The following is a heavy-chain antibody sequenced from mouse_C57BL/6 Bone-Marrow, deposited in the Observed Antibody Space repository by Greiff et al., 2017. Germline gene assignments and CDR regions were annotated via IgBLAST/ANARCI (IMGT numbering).Heavy chain of an antibody. CDR3: KGYAMDY. Sequence: EVQLQQSGAELVRPGASVKLSCTASGFNIKDDYMHWVKQRPGQGLEWIGWIDPENGDTEYASKFQGKATITADTSSNTAYLQLSSLTSEDTAVYYCKGYAMDYWGQGTSVTVSS. J-gene: IGHJ4*01. CDR1: GFNIKDDY. CDR2: IDPENGDT. V-gene: IGHV14-4*01.